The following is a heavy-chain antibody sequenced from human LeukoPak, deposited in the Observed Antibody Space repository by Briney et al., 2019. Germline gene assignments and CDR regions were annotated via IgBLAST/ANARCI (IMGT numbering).Heavy chain of an antibody. CDR3: ARGYYGSGSYYNLFDY. V-gene: IGHV4-59*01. Sequence: PSETLSLTCTVSGGSLSSYYWSWIRQPPGKGLEWIGYIYYSGSTNYNPSLKSRVTISVDTSKNQFSLKLSSVTAADTAVYYCARGYYGSGSYYNLFDYWGQGTLVTVSS. D-gene: IGHD3-10*01. CDR2: IYYSGST. CDR1: GGSLSSYY. J-gene: IGHJ4*02.